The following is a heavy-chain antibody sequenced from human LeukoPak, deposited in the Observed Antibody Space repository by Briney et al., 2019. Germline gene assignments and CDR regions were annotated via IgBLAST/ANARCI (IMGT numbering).Heavy chain of an antibody. Sequence: GGSLRLSCAASGFTFSNYWMSWVRQAPGKGLEGVANINEDGSRPFYLASVKGRFTISSDNAKSSVYLQMNSLRADDTAVYYCARNPAKVFPAVYWGQRTLVTLSS. J-gene: IGHJ4*02. CDR1: GFTFSNYW. V-gene: IGHV3-7*01. CDR2: INEDGSRP. CDR3: ARNPAKVFPAVY. D-gene: IGHD2-2*01.